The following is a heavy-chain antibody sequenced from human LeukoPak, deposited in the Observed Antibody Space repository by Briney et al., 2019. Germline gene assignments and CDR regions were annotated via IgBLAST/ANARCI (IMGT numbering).Heavy chain of an antibody. V-gene: IGHV3-9*01. D-gene: IGHD2-2*01. CDR1: GFTFDDYA. CDR2: ISWNSGSI. Sequence: GRSLRLSCAASGFTFDDYAMHWVRQAPGKGLEWVSGISWNSGSIGYADSVKGRFTISRDNAKNSLYLQMNSLRAEDTAVYYCARVKEYQLLTYWGQGTLVTVSS. CDR3: ARVKEYQLLTY. J-gene: IGHJ4*02.